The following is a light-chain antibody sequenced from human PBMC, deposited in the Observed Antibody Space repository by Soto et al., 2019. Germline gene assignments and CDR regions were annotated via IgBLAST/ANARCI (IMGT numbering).Light chain of an antibody. J-gene: IGKJ1*01. CDR3: SQWRRSEL. CDR1: QIVSSSY. V-gene: IGKV3-20*01. Sequence: ETVLTQSPDTLSLSPGERATLSCRASQIVSSSYLSCYQQTPGQAPRLLFYGTSSRATGIPDRFSGSGPGTDGTLTSSTVSPVELEVFYCSQWRRSELLGKGTKVDIK. CDR2: GTS.